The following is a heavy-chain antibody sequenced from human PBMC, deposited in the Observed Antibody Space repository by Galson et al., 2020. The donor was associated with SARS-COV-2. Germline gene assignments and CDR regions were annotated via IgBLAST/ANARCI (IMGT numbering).Heavy chain of an antibody. J-gene: IGHJ2*01. CDR2: ISYDGSNK. CDR3: AKDYKGYFDL. D-gene: IGHD3-10*01. CDR1: GFTFSSYG. Sequence: GGSLRLSCAASGFTFSSYGMHWVRQAPGKGLEWVAVISYDGSNKYYADSVKGRFTISRDNSKNTLYLQMNSLRAEDTAVYYCAKDYKGYFDLWGRGTLVTVSS. V-gene: IGHV3-30*18.